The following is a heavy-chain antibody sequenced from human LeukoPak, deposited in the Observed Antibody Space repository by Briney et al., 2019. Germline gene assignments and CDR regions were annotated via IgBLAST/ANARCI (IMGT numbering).Heavy chain of an antibody. CDR2: ITSNGA. Sequence: GGPLRLPCAASGFTVSSNYMSWVRQAPGKGLEWVSGITSNGAGYADSVKGRFTISRDNAKKYLYLQMNSLRPEDTALYFCIKEATPGGGDYWGQGTLVTVSS. V-gene: IGHV3-20*04. CDR1: GFTVSSNY. CDR3: IKEATPGGGDY. J-gene: IGHJ4*02. D-gene: IGHD2-15*01.